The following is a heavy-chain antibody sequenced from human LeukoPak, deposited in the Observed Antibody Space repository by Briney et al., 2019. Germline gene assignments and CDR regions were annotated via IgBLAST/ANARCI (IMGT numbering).Heavy chain of an antibody. CDR3: SRCRNGYRNDVFDI. Sequence: GGSLRLSCAASGFSFSNYGMNWVRQAPGKGLEWVSLISSSSSYIYYADSVKGRFTISRDDAKNSLYLQMNSLRAEDTAVYYCSRCRNGYRNDVFDIWGQGTMVTVSS. CDR1: GFSFSNYG. CDR2: ISSSSSYI. V-gene: IGHV3-21*01. D-gene: IGHD5-24*01. J-gene: IGHJ3*02.